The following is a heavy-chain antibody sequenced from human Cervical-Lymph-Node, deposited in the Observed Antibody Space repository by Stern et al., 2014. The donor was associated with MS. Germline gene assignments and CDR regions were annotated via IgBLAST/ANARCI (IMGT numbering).Heavy chain of an antibody. V-gene: IGHV3-23*01. J-gene: IGHJ5*02. CDR3: AKRPKAVAVKGDWFDP. D-gene: IGHD6-19*01. CDR2: ISGSGDSA. CDR1: GFTFRSYA. Sequence: EVQLLESGGGLVQPGGSLRLSCAASGFTFRSYAMSWVRQAPGKGLEWVSAISGSGDSAYYADSVKGRFTISRDNSKNTLYLQMNSLRAEDTAVYYCAKRPKAVAVKGDWFDPWGQGTLVTVSS.